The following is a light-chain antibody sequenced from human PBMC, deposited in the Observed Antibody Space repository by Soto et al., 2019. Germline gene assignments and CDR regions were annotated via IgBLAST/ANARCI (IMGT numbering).Light chain of an antibody. Sequence: IQLTQSPSTLSASAGDRVTITCRVSQTLNGWLAWYQHKPGNAPKLLIFNASNLQSGVPSRFSGSGSGTEFPLTISSLHADDSATYYCQQYNNYSFTFGPGTKVEIK. CDR3: QQYNNYSFT. CDR2: NAS. V-gene: IGKV1-5*03. CDR1: QTLNGW. J-gene: IGKJ3*01.